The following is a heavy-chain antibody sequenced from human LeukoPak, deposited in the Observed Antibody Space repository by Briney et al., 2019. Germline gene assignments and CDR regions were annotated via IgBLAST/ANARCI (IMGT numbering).Heavy chain of an antibody. V-gene: IGHV4-34*01. CDR1: GFTFSSYS. CDR3: ARRDGYNIYRRYFDY. CDR2: INHSGST. Sequence: GSLRLSCAASGFTFSSYSMNWVRQAPGKGLEWIGEINHSGSTNYNPSLKSRVTISVDTSKNQFSLKLSSVTAADTAVYYCARRDGYNIYRRYFDYWGQGTLVTVSS. J-gene: IGHJ4*02. D-gene: IGHD5-24*01.